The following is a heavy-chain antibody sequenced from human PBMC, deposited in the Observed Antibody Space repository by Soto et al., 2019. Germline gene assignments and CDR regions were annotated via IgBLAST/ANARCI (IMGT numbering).Heavy chain of an antibody. V-gene: IGHV3-49*04. J-gene: IGHJ6*02. D-gene: IGHD6-19*01. CDR3: TRDSQWLVQAYGVEV. CDR2: IRSKAYGGTR. Sequence: EVQLVEAGGGLVQPGRSRRLSCTASGFTFGDYTMSWVRQAPGKGLEWVGFIRSKAYGGTRRYAASVEGRFTISRDDSKSIVYLQINSLKTEDSGVYYCTRDSQWLVQAYGVEVWGQGTTVTVSS. CDR1: GFTFGDYT.